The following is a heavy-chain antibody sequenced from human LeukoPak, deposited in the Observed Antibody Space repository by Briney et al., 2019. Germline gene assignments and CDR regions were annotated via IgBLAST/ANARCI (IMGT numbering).Heavy chain of an antibody. CDR2: IYYSGST. CDR3: ARDGPRYYYGMDV. V-gene: IGHV4-59*01. CDR1: GCTISSYY. Sequence: SETLSLNCTVSGCTISSYYWSWIRKPPGKGLEWIGYIYYSGSTNYNPSLKSRVTISVDTSKNQFSLKLSSATAADTAVYYCARDGPRYYYGMDVWGKGTTVTVSS. J-gene: IGHJ6*04.